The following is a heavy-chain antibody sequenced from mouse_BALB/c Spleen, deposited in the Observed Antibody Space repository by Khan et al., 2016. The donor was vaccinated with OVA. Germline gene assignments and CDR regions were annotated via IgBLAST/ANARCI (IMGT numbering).Heavy chain of an antibody. CDR1: GYTFTTYT. Sequence: VQLQQSGAELARPGASVKMSCKASGYTFTTYTMHWVKQRPGQGLEWIGYINPSNGYTNYNQKFKDKSTLTADKSSSTAYMQLSSLTSDYSAVYYCAREGAYYRSDGWFSYWGHGTLVTVSA. CDR3: AREGAYYRSDGWFSY. D-gene: IGHD2-14*01. J-gene: IGHJ3*01. V-gene: IGHV1-4*01. CDR2: INPSNGYT.